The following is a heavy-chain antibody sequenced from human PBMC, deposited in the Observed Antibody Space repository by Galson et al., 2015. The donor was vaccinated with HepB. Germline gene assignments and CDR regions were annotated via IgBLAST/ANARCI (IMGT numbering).Heavy chain of an antibody. D-gene: IGHD3-10*01. CDR2: IIPIFGTA. CDR3: ARVPSRTLLFGEAWAGMDV. J-gene: IGHJ6*02. V-gene: IGHV1-69*06. CDR1: GGTFSSYA. Sequence: SVKVSCKASGGTFSSYAISWVRQAPGQGLEWMGGIIPIFGTANYAQKFQGRVTITADKSTSTAYMELSSLRSEDTAVYYCARVPSRTLLFGEAWAGMDVWGQGTTVTVSS.